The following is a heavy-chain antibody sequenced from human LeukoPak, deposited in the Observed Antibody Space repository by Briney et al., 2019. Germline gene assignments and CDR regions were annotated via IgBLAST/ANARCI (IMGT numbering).Heavy chain of an antibody. CDR1: GFTFSSYA. J-gene: IGHJ3*02. CDR2: IYYSGST. CDR3: ARPPQYPLLGDAFDI. V-gene: IGHV4-39*01. D-gene: IGHD2-2*01. Sequence: PGGSLRLSCAASGFTFSSYAMSWVRQPPGKGLEWIGSIYYSGSTYYNPSLKSRVTISVDTSKNQFSLKLSSVTAADTAVYYCARPPQYPLLGDAFDIWGQGTMVTVSS.